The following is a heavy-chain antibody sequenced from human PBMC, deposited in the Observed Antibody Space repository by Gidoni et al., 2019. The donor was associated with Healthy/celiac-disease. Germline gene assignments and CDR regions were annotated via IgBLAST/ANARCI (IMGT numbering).Heavy chain of an antibody. J-gene: IGHJ5*02. Sequence: GYYWSWIRQHPGKGLEWIGYIYYSGSTYYSPSLKSRVTISVDTSKNQFSLKLSSVTAADTAVYYCARDVPHYYDRSGYNNWFDPWGQGTLVTVSS. CDR1: GYY. V-gene: IGHV4-31*02. CDR2: IYYSGST. D-gene: IGHD3-22*01. CDR3: ARDVPHYYDRSGYNNWFDP.